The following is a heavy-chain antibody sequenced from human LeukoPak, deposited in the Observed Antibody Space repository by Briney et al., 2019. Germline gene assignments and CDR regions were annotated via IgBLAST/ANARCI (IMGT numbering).Heavy chain of an antibody. CDR2: IIPIFGTA. Sequence: SVKVSCKASGGTFSSYAISWVRQAPGQGLEWTGGIIPIFGTANYAQKFQGRITITADKSTSTAYMELSSLRSEDTAVYYCARDRYCSGGSCYSTRGDAFDIWGQGTMVTVSS. V-gene: IGHV1-69*06. CDR1: GGTFSSYA. CDR3: ARDRYCSGGSCYSTRGDAFDI. J-gene: IGHJ3*02. D-gene: IGHD2-15*01.